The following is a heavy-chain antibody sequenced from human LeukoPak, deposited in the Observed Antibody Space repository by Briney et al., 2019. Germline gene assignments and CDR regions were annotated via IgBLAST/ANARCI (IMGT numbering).Heavy chain of an antibody. J-gene: IGHJ6*03. Sequence: KPSETLSLTCTVSGGSISSYYWSWIRQPPGKGLEWIGYIYYSGYTTYSPSLRSRVTISVDTSKNQFSLKLSSVTAADTAVYYCARGRCTNGVCYTGFMDVWGKGTTVTVSS. V-gene: IGHV4-59*01. CDR1: GGSISSYY. CDR2: IYYSGYT. CDR3: ARGRCTNGVCYTGFMDV. D-gene: IGHD2-8*01.